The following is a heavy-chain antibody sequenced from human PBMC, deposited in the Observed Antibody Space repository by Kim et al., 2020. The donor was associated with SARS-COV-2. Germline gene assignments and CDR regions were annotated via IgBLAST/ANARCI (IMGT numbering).Heavy chain of an antibody. V-gene: IGHV3-74*01. Sequence: GGSLRLSCAASGFTFSSYWMHWVRQAPGKGLVWVSRINSDGSSTSYADSVKGRFTISRDNAKNTVYLQVNSLRAEDTAVYYCARDWGVYGDSYALDVWGQGTTVTVSS. CDR3: ARDWGVYGDSYALDV. CDR1: GFTFSSYW. J-gene: IGHJ6*02. D-gene: IGHD4-17*01. CDR2: INSDGSST.